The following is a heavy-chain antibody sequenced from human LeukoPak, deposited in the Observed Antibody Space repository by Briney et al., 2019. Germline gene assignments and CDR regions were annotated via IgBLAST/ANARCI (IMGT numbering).Heavy chain of an antibody. Sequence: SETLSLTCTVSGGSISSYYWSWIRQPPGKGLEWIGEINHSGSTNYNPSLKSRVTISVDTSKNQFSLKLSSVTAADTAVYYCARGGNLGLYYYGSGSYSYWGQGTLVTVSS. CDR1: GGSISSYY. CDR3: ARGGNLGLYYYGSGSYSY. CDR2: INHSGST. V-gene: IGHV4-34*01. J-gene: IGHJ4*02. D-gene: IGHD3-10*01.